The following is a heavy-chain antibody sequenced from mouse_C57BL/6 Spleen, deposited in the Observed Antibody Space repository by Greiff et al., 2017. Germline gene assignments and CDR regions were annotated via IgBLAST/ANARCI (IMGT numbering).Heavy chain of an antibody. CDR1: GYTFTSYW. CDR3: ASNPLCDDDY. V-gene: IGHV1-50*01. CDR2: IDPSDRYT. J-gene: IGHJ2*01. Sequence: QVQLQQPGAELVKPGASVKLSCKASGYTFTSYWMQWVKQRPGQGLEWIGEIDPSDRYTNYNQKFKGKATLTVDTSSSTAYMQLSSLTSEDSAVCYCASNPLCDDDYWGQGTTLTVSS. D-gene: IGHD6-1*01.